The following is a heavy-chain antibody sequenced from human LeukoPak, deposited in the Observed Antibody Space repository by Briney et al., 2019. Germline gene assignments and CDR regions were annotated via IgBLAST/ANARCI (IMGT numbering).Heavy chain of an antibody. CDR3: VNLGYSD. V-gene: IGHV3-7*01. D-gene: IGHD5-12*01. CDR2: IKNDGSDK. J-gene: IGHJ4*02. Sequence: GGSLRLSCGASGFSFSAAWMTWVRQAPGKGLEWVATIKNDGSDKYYVDSVKGRFTLSRDNAKNLVYLQMNSLRVEDTAVYYCVNLGYSDGGQGTLVTVSS. CDR1: GFSFSAAW.